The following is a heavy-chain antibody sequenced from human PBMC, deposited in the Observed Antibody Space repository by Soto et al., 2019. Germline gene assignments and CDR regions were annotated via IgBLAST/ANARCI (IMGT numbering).Heavy chain of an antibody. Sequence: PGGSLRLSCAASGFTFSSYAMHWFRQAPGKGLEWVAVISYDGSNKYYADSVKGRFTTSRDNSKNTLYLQMNSLRAEDTAVYYCASSPDYYDSSGYPIDYWGQGTLVTVSS. J-gene: IGHJ4*02. D-gene: IGHD3-22*01. CDR1: GFTFSSYA. CDR3: ASSPDYYDSSGYPIDY. CDR2: ISYDGSNK. V-gene: IGHV3-30-3*01.